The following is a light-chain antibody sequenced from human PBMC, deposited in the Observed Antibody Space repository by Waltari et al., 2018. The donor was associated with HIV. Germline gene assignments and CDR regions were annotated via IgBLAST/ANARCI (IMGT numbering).Light chain of an antibody. J-gene: IGKJ1*01. CDR1: QSVLYSSNNKNY. V-gene: IGKV4-1*01. Sequence: DIVMTQSPDSLAVSLGETATINCKSSQSVLYSSNNKNYVAWYQQKPGQSPKLLVYWASTREFGVPERFSGSGSGTDFTLTISSLQAEDVAVYYCQQYHSGPTFGQGTKVEIK. CDR3: QQYHSGPT. CDR2: WAS.